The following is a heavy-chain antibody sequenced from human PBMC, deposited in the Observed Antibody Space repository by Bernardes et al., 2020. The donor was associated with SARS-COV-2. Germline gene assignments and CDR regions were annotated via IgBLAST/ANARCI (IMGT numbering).Heavy chain of an antibody. Sequence: SETLSLTCTVSGGSISSSSYYWGWIRQPPGKGLEWIGSIYYSGSTYYNPSLKSRVTISVDTSKNQFSLKLSSVTAADTAVYYCARERGDIVVVPAAMGPLFDPWGQGTLVTVS. CDR2: IYYSGST. CDR1: GGSISSSSYY. D-gene: IGHD2-2*01. V-gene: IGHV4-39*02. CDR3: ARERGDIVVVPAAMGPLFDP. J-gene: IGHJ5*02.